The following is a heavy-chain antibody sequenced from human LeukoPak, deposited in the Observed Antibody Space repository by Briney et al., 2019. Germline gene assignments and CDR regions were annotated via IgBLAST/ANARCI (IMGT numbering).Heavy chain of an antibody. Sequence: PGGSLRLSCTASGFSFSGHWMHWARQLPGKGLVWVSRISPTGSTTSYADSVKGRFTVSRDNAKNTLYLQMSSLRAEDTAVYYCARGGRPDYWGQGTLVTVSS. CDR2: ISPTGSTT. CDR1: GFSFSGHW. J-gene: IGHJ4*02. CDR3: ARGGRPDY. V-gene: IGHV3-74*01. D-gene: IGHD3-10*01.